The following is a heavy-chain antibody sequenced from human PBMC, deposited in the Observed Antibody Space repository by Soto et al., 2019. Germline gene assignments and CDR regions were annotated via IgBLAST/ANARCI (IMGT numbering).Heavy chain of an antibody. CDR3: ANLAYDASGSTNPHFDY. D-gene: IGHD3-22*01. CDR1: GFTFGSYG. J-gene: IGHJ4*02. V-gene: IGHV3-30*18. CDR2: ISYDGSSK. Sequence: GGSLRLSCAASGFTFGSYGMHWVRQAPGKGLEWVAFISYDGSSKYYVDSVKGRFTISRDKSKNTLYLQMNSLRAEDTAVYYGANLAYDASGSTNPHFDYWGQGTPVTVSS.